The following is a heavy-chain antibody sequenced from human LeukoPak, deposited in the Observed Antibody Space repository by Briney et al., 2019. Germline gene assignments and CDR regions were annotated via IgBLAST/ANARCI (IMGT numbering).Heavy chain of an antibody. CDR2: ISYDGSNK. V-gene: IGHV3-30*03. CDR1: GFTFSSYG. Sequence: GGSLRLSCAASGFTFSSYGMHWVRQAQGKGLEWVAVISYDGSNKYYADSVKGRFTISRDNSKNTLYLQMNSLRAEDTAVYYCARNRVVISYNWFDPWGQGTLVTVSS. J-gene: IGHJ5*02. CDR3: ARNRVVISYNWFDP. D-gene: IGHD3-22*01.